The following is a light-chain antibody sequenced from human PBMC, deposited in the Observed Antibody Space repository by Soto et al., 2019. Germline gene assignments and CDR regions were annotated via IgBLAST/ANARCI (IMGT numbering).Light chain of an antibody. V-gene: IGLV2-14*01. CDR3: SSFTINRNVV. Sequence: QSVLTQPASVSGSPGQSITISCTGTSTDVGAYNYVSWYQHHPGKAPKLMIYEVLNRPSGISDRFSGSKSRNTASLTISGLQSEDEADYYCSSFTINRNVVFGGGTKLTVL. J-gene: IGLJ2*01. CDR1: STDVGAYNY. CDR2: EVL.